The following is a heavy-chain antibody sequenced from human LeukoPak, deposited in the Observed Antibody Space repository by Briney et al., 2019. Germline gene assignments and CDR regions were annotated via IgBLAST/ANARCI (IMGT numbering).Heavy chain of an antibody. V-gene: IGHV3-9*03. CDR2: ISWNSGSI. D-gene: IGHD6-19*01. J-gene: IGHJ4*02. Sequence: GGSLRLSCAASGFTFDNYAMHWVRQAPGKGLEWVSGISWNSGSIAYADSVKGRFTISRDNAKNSLYLQMNSLRAEDMAFYYCTRSSGWYNYFDYWGQGTLVTVSS. CDR3: TRSSGWYNYFDY. CDR1: GFTFDNYA.